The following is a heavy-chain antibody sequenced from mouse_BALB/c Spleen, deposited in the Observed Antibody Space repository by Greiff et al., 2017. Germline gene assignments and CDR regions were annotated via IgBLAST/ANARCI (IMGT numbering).Heavy chain of an antibody. CDR2: IDPANGNT. J-gene: IGHJ3*01. CDR3: ARNYYGSSYAY. Sequence: EVQLKQSGAELVKPGASVKLSCTASGFNIKDTYMHWVKQRPEQGLEWIGRIDPANGNTKYDPKFQGKATITADTSSNTAYLQLSSLTSEDTAVYYCARNYYGSSYAYWGQGTLVTVSA. CDR1: GFNIKDTY. V-gene: IGHV14-3*02. D-gene: IGHD1-1*01.